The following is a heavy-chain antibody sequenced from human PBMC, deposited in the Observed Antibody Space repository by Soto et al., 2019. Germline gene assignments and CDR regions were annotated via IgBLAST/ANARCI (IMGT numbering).Heavy chain of an antibody. CDR3: ARGPEPTYFDY. CDR1: GYTFTNYG. Sequence: QVQLVQSGGEVAKPGASVKVSCKASGYTFTNYGINWVRQAPRLGLDWMGWINVYNGKTNYAQKFQSRVTMTTDASTNSVYMEMRSLRSHDTAVDYCARGPEPTYFDYWGQGTLVSFSS. J-gene: IGHJ4*02. V-gene: IGHV1-18*01. CDR2: INVYNGKT.